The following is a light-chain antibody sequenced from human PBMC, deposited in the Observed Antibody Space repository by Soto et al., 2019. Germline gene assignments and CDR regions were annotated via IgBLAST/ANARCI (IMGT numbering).Light chain of an antibody. CDR1: QSISTT. CDR2: KAS. J-gene: IGKJ1*01. V-gene: IGKV1-5*03. Sequence: DIQITQSPSTLSASVGDRVTRDCRASQSISTTLGWYQQKPGKAPKLLIYKASSLESGVPSRFSGSGSRTEFTLTISSLQPDDFATYYCQQYNSYWTFGQGTKVDIK. CDR3: QQYNSYWT.